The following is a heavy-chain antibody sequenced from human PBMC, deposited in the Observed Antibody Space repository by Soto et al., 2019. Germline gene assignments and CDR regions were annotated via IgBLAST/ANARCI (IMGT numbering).Heavy chain of an antibody. Sequence: QVQLVQSGAEVKKPGASVKVSCKASGYTFTSYDINWVRQATGQGLEWMGWMNPNSGNTGYAQKFQGRVTMTRNTSIRTAYMERSSLRSEAPAVYYCSRGLSGWYFGYYYYGMDVWGQGTTVTVSS. D-gene: IGHD6-19*01. J-gene: IGHJ6*02. V-gene: IGHV1-8*01. CDR1: GYTFTSYD. CDR2: MNPNSGNT. CDR3: SRGLSGWYFGYYYYGMDV.